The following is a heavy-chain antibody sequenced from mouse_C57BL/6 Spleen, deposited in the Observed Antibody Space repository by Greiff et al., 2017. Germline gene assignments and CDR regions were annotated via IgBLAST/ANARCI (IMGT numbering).Heavy chain of an antibody. J-gene: IGHJ1*03. CDR3: TLLTGTAYWYFDV. CDR1: GFTFSDAW. Sequence: DVKLQESGGGLVQPGGSMKLSCAASGFTFSDAWMDWVRQSPEKGLEWVAEIRNKANNHATYYAESVKGRFTISRDDSKSSVYLQMNSLRAEDTGIYYCTLLTGTAYWYFDVWGTGTTVTVSS. D-gene: IGHD4-1*01. V-gene: IGHV6-6*01. CDR2: IRNKANNHAT.